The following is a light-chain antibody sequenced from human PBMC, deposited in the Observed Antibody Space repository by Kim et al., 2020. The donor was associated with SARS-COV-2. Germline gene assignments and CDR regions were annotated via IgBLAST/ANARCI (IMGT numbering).Light chain of an antibody. CDR1: QSVSTN. Sequence: SVYPGERATLSCRASQSVSTNIAWYQQKPGQAPRLLIFGASTRATGIPARFSGGGSGTEFTLTISSLQSEDFAVYYCQQYNNWRTFGQGTKVDIK. CDR3: QQYNNWRT. J-gene: IGKJ1*01. CDR2: GAS. V-gene: IGKV3-15*01.